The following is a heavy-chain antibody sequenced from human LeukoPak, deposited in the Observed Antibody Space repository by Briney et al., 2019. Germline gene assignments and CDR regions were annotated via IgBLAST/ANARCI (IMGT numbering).Heavy chain of an antibody. CDR3: ARDQYYDFWSGYYTHAFDI. V-gene: IGHV1-3*01. J-gene: IGHJ3*02. CDR1: GYTFTSYA. D-gene: IGHD3-3*01. Sequence: GASVKVSCKASGYTFTSYAMHWVRQAPGQRLEWMGWINAGNGNTKYSQKFQGRVTITRDTSASTAYMELSSLRSEDTAVYYCARDQYYDFWSGYYTHAFDIWGQGTMVTVSS. CDR2: INAGNGNT.